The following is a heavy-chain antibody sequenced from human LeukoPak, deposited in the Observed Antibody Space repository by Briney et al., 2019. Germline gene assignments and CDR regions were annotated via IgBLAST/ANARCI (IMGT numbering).Heavy chain of an antibody. J-gene: IGHJ6*02. CDR2: ISYDGSNK. CDR3: ARGESYDSSGYYRYYYYGMDV. V-gene: IGHV3-30*04. Sequence: PGGSLRLSCAASGFTFSSYAMHWVRQAPGKGLEWVAVISYDGSNKYYADSVKGRSTISRDNSKNTLYLQMNSLRAEDTAVYYCARGESYDSSGYYRYYYYGMDVWGQGTTVTVSS. D-gene: IGHD3-22*01. CDR1: GFTFSSYA.